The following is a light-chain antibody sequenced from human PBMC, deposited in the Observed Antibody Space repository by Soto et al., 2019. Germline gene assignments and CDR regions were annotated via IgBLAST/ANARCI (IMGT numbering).Light chain of an antibody. CDR1: SSDVGGYNY. V-gene: IGLV2-14*01. CDR3: SSYTTTSTRI. Sequence: QSALTQPASVSGSPGQSSTISCTGTSSDVGGYNYVSWCKQHPGKAPKLMIYGVSNRPSGVSARFSGSKSGNTASLTISGLQAEDEADYYCSSYTTTSTRIFGTGTKVTVL. J-gene: IGLJ1*01. CDR2: GVS.